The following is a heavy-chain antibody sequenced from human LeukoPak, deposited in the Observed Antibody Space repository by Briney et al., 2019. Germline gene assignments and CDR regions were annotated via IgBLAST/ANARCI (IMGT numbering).Heavy chain of an antibody. D-gene: IGHD1-26*01. CDR3: ARYESGSYGY. CDR2: IYHSGGT. Sequence: PSETLSLTCAVSGGSISSSTNWWSWVRQPPGKGLEWIGEIYHSGGTNYNPSLKSRVTISVDTSKNQFSLKLSSVTAADTAVYYCARYESGSYGYWGQGTLVTVSS. V-gene: IGHV4-4*02. J-gene: IGHJ4*02. CDR1: GGSISSSTNW.